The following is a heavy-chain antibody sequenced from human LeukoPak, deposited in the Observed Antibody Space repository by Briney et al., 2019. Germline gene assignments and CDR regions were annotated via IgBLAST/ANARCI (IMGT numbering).Heavy chain of an antibody. D-gene: IGHD3-22*01. Sequence: GGSLRLSCAASGFTFSDFYMSWIRQAPGKGLEWLSDISSSGSSIYYADSVKGRFTISRDNAKNSLYLQMNSLRAEDTAVYYCASYYDSSGYYRSHAFDIWGQGTMVTVSS. V-gene: IGHV3-11*04. J-gene: IGHJ3*02. CDR2: ISSSGSSI. CDR1: GFTFSDFY. CDR3: ASYYDSSGYYRSHAFDI.